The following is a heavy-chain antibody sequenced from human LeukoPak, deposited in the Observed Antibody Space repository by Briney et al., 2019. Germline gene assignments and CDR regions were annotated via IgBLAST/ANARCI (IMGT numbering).Heavy chain of an antibody. CDR1: GGSISSYY. CDR3: ARDRGYDAFDI. Sequence: SETLSLTCTASGGSISSYYWSWIRQPPGKGLEWIGYIYYSGSTNYNPSLKSRVTISVDTSKNQFSLKLSSVTAADTAVYYCARDRGYDAFDIWGQGTMVTVSS. J-gene: IGHJ3*02. V-gene: IGHV4-59*01. CDR2: IYYSGST. D-gene: IGHD3-10*01.